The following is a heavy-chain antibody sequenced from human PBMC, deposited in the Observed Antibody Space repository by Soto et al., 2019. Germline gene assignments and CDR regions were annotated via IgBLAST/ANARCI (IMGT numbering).Heavy chain of an antibody. D-gene: IGHD3-9*01. J-gene: IGHJ5*02. CDR1: GYTFTSYA. CDR3: ARELRYFDWLLNWFDP. Sequence: QVQLVQSGAEVKKPGASVKVTCKASGYTFTSYAMHWVRQAPGQRLEWMGWINAGNGNTKYSQKFQGRVTITRGTSASTAYTELSSLRSEDTAVYYCARELRYFDWLLNWFDPWGQGTLVTVSS. V-gene: IGHV1-3*01. CDR2: INAGNGNT.